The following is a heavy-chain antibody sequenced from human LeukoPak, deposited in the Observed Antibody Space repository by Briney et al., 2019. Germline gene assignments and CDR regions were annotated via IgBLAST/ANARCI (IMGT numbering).Heavy chain of an antibody. CDR3: ASLMGPNYYYYMDV. Sequence: SETLSLTCAVYGGSFSGYYWSWIRQPPGKGLEWIGEINHSGSTNYNPSLKSRVTISVDTSKNRFYLTLSSVTAADTAVYYCASLMGPNYYYYMDVWGKGTTVTVSS. V-gene: IGHV4-34*01. J-gene: IGHJ6*03. CDR1: GGSFSGYY. CDR2: INHSGST. D-gene: IGHD3-9*01.